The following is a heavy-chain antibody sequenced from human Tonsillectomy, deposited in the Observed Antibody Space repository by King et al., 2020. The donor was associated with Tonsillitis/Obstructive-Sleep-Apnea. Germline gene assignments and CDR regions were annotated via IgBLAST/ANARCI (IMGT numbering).Heavy chain of an antibody. D-gene: IGHD5-18*01. J-gene: IGHJ5*02. CDR3: ARDPRITWIQLWPGGFDP. CDR1: GGTFSSYA. CDR2: IIPILGIA. V-gene: IGHV1-69*10. Sequence: QLVQSGAEVKKPGSSVKVSCKASGGTFSSYAISWVRQAPGQGLEWMGGIIPILGIANYAQKFQGRVTITADKSTSTAYMELSSLRSEDTAVYYCARDPRITWIQLWPGGFDPWGQGTLVTVSS.